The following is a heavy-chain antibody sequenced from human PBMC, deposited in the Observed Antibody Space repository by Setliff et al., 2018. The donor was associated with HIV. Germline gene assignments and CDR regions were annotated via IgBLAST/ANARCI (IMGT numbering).Heavy chain of an antibody. Sequence: LRLSCAASGFTFSSYAMSWVRQAPGKGLEWVSAIVASAGITYYAGSVKGRFTISRDNSKNTLYLQMNNLRPEDTAVYYCARRRMITIFDAFDIWGQGTMVTVSS. CDR2: IVASAGIT. D-gene: IGHD3-3*01. CDR3: ARRRMITIFDAFDI. CDR1: GFTFSSYA. V-gene: IGHV3-23*01. J-gene: IGHJ3*02.